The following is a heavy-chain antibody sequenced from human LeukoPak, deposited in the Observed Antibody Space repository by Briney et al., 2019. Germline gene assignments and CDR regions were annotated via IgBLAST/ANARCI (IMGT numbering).Heavy chain of an antibody. CDR3: ARGGLTGTTIPYFDY. D-gene: IGHD1-7*01. J-gene: IGHJ4*02. CDR2: INGDGSST. CDR1: GFTFSSYA. V-gene: IGHV3-74*01. Sequence: GSLRLSCAASGFTFSSYAMSWVRQAPGKGLVWVSRINGDGSSTSYADAVKGRFTISRDNAKNTLYLRMNSLRAEDTAVYYCARGGLTGTTIPYFDYWGQGTLVTVSS.